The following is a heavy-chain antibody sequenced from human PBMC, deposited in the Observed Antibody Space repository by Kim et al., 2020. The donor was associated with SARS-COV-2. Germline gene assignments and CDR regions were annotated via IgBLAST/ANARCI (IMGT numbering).Heavy chain of an antibody. D-gene: IGHD5-12*01. Sequence: VKGRFTISRDDSKSIAYRQMNSLKTEDTAVYYCTRDGGYSGYDFFYGLDYWGQGTLVTVSS. J-gene: IGHJ4*02. CDR3: TRDGGYSGYDFFYGLDY. V-gene: IGHV3-49*02.